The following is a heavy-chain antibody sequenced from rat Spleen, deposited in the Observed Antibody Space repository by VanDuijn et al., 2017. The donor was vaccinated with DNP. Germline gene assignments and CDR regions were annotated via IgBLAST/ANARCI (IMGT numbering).Heavy chain of an antibody. D-gene: IGHD1-9*01. Sequence: EVQLVESGGDLVQPGGSLKLSCIASGFTFNNYYMTWIRQVPGTGLEWVASISNGGGSTYYPDSVKGRFTISRDNAKNTLHLQMNSLRSEDTATYYCARDRRLYGYKTFDYWGQGVMVTVSS. CDR2: ISNGGGST. CDR1: GFTFNNYY. J-gene: IGHJ2*01. V-gene: IGHV5-31*01. CDR3: ARDRRLYGYKTFDY.